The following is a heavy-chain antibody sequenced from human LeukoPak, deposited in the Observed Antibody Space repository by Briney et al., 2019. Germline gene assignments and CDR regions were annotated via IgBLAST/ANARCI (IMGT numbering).Heavy chain of an antibody. CDR3: ARGGDGYNLLHYFDY. J-gene: IGHJ4*02. V-gene: IGHV4-39*07. CDR2: IFYSGAT. D-gene: IGHD5-24*01. Sequence: MPSETLSLTCTVSGGSISSSTYYWGWIRQPPGKGLEWIGSIFYSGATYYNPSLKSRVTISVDTSKNQFSLKLSSVTAADTAVYYCARGGDGYNLLHYFDYWGQGSLVIVSS. CDR1: GGSISSSTYY.